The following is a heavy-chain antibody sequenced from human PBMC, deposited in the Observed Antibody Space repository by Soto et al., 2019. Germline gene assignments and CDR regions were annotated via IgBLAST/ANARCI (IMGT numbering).Heavy chain of an antibody. CDR2: INAGNGNT. D-gene: IGHD6-13*01. Sequence: SVKVSFKASGYTFTSYAMHWVRQAPGQRLEWMGWINAGNGNTQYSQKVQGRVTITRDTSASTAYMELSSLRSEDTAVYYCAGDSSSWKDGMDVWGQGTTVNVSS. CDR1: GYTFTSYA. CDR3: AGDSSSWKDGMDV. V-gene: IGHV1-3*01. J-gene: IGHJ6*02.